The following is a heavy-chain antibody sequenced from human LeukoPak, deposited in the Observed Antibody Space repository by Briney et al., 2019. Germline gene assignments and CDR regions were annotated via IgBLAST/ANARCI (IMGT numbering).Heavy chain of an antibody. CDR3: ARPWHDSSIVGFDP. Sequence: SETLSLTCTVYSGSISSYYWSWIRQPPGKGLEWIGYIYSSGSTNYNPSLKSRVTISVDTSKNQFSLKLSSVTAADTAVYYCARPWHDSSIVGFDPWGQGTLVTVSS. J-gene: IGHJ5*02. CDR2: IYSSGST. V-gene: IGHV4-59*01. D-gene: IGHD4-11*01. CDR1: SGSISSYY.